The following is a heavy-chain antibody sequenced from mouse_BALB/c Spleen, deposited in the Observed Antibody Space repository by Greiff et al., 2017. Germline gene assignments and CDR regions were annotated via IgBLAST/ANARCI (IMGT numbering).Heavy chain of an antibody. CDR2: IWSGGST. J-gene: IGHJ4*01. D-gene: IGHD2-10*01. CDR1: GFSLTSYG. V-gene: IGHV2-2*02. Sequence: QVQLKESGPGLVQPSQSLSITCTVSGFSLTSYGVHWVRQSPGKGLEWLGVIWSGGSTDYNAAFISRLSISKDNSKSQVFSKMNSLQANDTAIYYCANLLWYPYAMDYWGQGTSVTVSS. CDR3: ANLLWYPYAMDY.